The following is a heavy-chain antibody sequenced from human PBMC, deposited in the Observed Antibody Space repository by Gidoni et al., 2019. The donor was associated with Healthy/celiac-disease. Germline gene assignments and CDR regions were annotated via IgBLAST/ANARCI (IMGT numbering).Heavy chain of an antibody. CDR3: ARGPYYDFWSGYPLGGMDV. D-gene: IGHD3-3*01. Sequence: QLQLVHSGAEVKKPGASVMVSFKATGYTFTSYDINWVRQATGQGLEWMGWMNPNSGNTGYAQKFQGRVTMTRNTSISTAYMELSSLRSEDTAVYYCARGPYYDFWSGYPLGGMDVWGQGTTVTVSS. J-gene: IGHJ6*02. V-gene: IGHV1-8*01. CDR2: MNPNSGNT. CDR1: GYTFTSYD.